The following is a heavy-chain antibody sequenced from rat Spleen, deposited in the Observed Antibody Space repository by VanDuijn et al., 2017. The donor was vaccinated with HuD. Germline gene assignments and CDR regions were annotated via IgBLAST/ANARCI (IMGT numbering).Heavy chain of an antibody. V-gene: IGHV5-31*01. CDR3: TGPFDY. CDR2: ITNAGGST. CDR1: GFTFNNYW. J-gene: IGHJ2*01. Sequence: EVQLVESGGGLVQPGRSLKLSCVASGFTFNNYWMTWIRQAPGKGLEWVASITNAGGSTHYPDSVKGRFTISRDNAKSTLYLQMNSLRSEDTATYYCTGPFDYWGHGVMVTVSS.